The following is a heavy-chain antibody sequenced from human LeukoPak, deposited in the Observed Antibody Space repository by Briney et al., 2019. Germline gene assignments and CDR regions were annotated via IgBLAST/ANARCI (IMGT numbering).Heavy chain of an antibody. CDR1: GFTFSSYS. D-gene: IGHD5-24*01. J-gene: IGHJ4*02. CDR2: ISSSSSYT. Sequence: GGSPRLSCAASGFTFSSYSMNWVRQAPGKGLEWVSSISSSSSYTYYADSVKGRFTISRDNAKNSLYLQMNSLRAEDTAVYYCARDSRDGGYWGQGTLVTVSS. V-gene: IGHV3-21*01. CDR3: ARDSRDGGY.